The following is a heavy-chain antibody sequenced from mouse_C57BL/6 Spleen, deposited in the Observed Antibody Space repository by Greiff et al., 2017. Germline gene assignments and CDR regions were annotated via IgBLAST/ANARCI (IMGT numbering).Heavy chain of an antibody. D-gene: IGHD2-3*01. V-gene: IGHV1-7*01. CDR3: ARGDDGYFPWFAY. Sequence: VQRVESGAELAKPGASGKLSCKASGYTFTSSWIHWVKQRPGQGLEWNGYINPSSGYTKYNQKFKDKATLTADKSSSTAYMQLSSLTYEDSAVYYCARGDDGYFPWFAYWGQGTLVTVSA. J-gene: IGHJ3*01. CDR1: GYTFTSSW. CDR2: INPSSGYT.